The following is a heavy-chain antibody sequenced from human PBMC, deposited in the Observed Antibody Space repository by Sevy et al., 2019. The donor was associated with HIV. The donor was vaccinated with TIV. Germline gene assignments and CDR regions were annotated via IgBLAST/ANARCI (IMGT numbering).Heavy chain of an antibody. J-gene: IGHJ6*02. Sequence: GGSLRLSCAASGLTFDDYTMHWVRQAPGKGLEWVSLMSWDGDSTNYADSVKGRFTISRDNSKNSLYLQMNSLRTEDTALYYCAKDRGFDYGMDVWGQGTTVTVSS. CDR3: AKDRGFDYGMDV. CDR2: MSWDGDST. D-gene: IGHD3-3*01. V-gene: IGHV3-43*01. CDR1: GLTFDDYT.